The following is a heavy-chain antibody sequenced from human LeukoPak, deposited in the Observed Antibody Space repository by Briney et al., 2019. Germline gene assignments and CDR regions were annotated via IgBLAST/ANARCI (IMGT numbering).Heavy chain of an antibody. CDR2: INHSGST. Sequence: SETLSLTCAVYGGSFSGYYWSWVRQPPGKGLEWIGEINHSGSTNYNPSLKSPVTISLDTSKNQFSLKLSSVTAADTAVYYCARVLVRGVIGGFDYWGQGTLVTVSS. D-gene: IGHD3-10*01. V-gene: IGHV4-34*01. J-gene: IGHJ4*02. CDR3: ARVLVRGVIGGFDY. CDR1: GGSFSGYY.